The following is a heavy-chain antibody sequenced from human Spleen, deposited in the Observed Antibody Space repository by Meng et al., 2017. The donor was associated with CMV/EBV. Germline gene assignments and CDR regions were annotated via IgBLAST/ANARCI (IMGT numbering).Heavy chain of an antibody. CDR3: ARDIFYWWELMGGAFDI. CDR2: MNPNSGNT. J-gene: IGHJ3*02. Sequence: ASVKVSCKASGYTFTSYDINWVRQATGQGLEWMGWMNPNSGNTGYAQKFQGRVTITRNTSISTAYMELSSLRSDDTAVYYCARDIFYWWELMGGAFDIWGQGTMVT. CDR1: GYTFTSYD. V-gene: IGHV1-8*03. D-gene: IGHD1-26*01.